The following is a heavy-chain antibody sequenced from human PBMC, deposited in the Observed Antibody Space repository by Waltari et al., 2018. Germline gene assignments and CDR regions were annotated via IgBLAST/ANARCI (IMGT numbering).Heavy chain of an antibody. D-gene: IGHD1-26*01. V-gene: IGHV3-30*18. J-gene: IGHJ4*02. CDR3: AKDKTTTLATFPDY. CDR2: IWYDGSNK. Sequence: QVQLVESGGGVVQPGRSLSLSCVACGFTFRHLARHWVRQAPGKGLEWVAAIWYDGSNKYYGDSLKGRITISRDNSKNTVFLQMESLRPDDTGLYYCAKDKTTTLATFPDYWGQGTLVTVSS. CDR1: GFTFRHLA.